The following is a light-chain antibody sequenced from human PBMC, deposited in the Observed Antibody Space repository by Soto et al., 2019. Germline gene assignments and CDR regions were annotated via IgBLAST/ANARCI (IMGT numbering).Light chain of an antibody. J-gene: IGLJ2*01. CDR2: GNS. V-gene: IGLV1-40*01. CDR3: QSYDSSLSGVV. CDR1: SSNIGAGYD. Sequence: QPVLTQPPSVSGAPGQRVTISCTGSSSNIGAGYDVQWYQQLPGTAPKPLIYGNSNRPSGVPDRFSGSKSGTSASLAITGLQAEDEADYYCQSYDSSLSGVVFGGGTKVTVL.